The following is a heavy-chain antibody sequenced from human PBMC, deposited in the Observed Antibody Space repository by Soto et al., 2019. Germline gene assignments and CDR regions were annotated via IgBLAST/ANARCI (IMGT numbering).Heavy chain of an antibody. CDR2: TSNDGSNR. J-gene: IGHJ4*02. CDR1: GFTFRSYG. D-gene: IGHD2-2*01. Sequence: GSLRLSCAASGFTFRSYGMHWVRQAPGKGLEWVTATSNDGSNRYYADSVKGRFTIARDNSKNTLYLQMSSLRAEDTAVYYCAKGAYSTSDGYFDYWGQGT. CDR3: AKGAYSTSDGYFDY. V-gene: IGHV3-30*18.